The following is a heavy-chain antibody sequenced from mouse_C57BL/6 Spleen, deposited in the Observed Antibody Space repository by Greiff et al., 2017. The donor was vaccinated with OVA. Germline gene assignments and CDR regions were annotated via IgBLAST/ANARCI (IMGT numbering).Heavy chain of an antibody. J-gene: IGHJ1*03. Sequence: QVQLQQPGAELVKPGASVKMSCKASGYTFTSYWITWVKQRPGQGLEWIGDIYPGSGSTKYNEKFKSKATLTVATSSSTAYMQLSSLTSEDSAVYYCARPTVVADWYFDVWGTGTTVTVSS. CDR1: GYTFTSYW. CDR3: ARPTVVADWYFDV. V-gene: IGHV1-55*01. D-gene: IGHD1-1*01. CDR2: IYPGSGST.